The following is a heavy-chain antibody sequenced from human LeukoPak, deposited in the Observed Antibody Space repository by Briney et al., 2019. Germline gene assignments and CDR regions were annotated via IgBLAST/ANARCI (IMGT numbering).Heavy chain of an antibody. J-gene: IGHJ4*02. D-gene: IGHD1-26*01. V-gene: IGHV3-21*01. CDR1: GFTFSSYS. CDR3: AKVVEEIIVGASHFDY. Sequence: GGSLRLSCAASGFTFSSYSMNWVRQAPGKGLECVSSISSSSSYIYYADSVKGRFTISRDNAKNSLYLQMNSLRAEDTAVYYCAKVVEEIIVGASHFDYWGQGTLVTVSS. CDR2: ISSSSSYI.